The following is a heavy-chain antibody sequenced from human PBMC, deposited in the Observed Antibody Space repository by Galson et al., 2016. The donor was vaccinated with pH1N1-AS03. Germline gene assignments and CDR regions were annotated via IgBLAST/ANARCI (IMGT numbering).Heavy chain of an antibody. CDR3: AKGGYCRSLRCRSPSGLMDV. Sequence: SLRLSCAASGFTFSSYAMSWVRQAPGKGLEWVSAVSGSGGSTYYADSVKGRFTISRGNSENTLYLRMNTLRAEDTAVYYGAKGGYCRSLRCRSPSGLMDVWGKGTTVTVSA. CDR1: GFTFSSYA. V-gene: IGHV3-23*01. J-gene: IGHJ6*04. CDR2: VSGSGGST. D-gene: IGHD2-2*01.